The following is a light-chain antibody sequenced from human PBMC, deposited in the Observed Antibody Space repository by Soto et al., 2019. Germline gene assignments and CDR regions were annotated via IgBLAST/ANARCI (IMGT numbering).Light chain of an antibody. Sequence: DIQMTQSPSTLSASIGDRVTITCRASQRISTWLAWYQQKPGKAPKLLIYKASSLESGVPSRFSGSGSGTEFTHTISSLQPDDFAAYYCQQYKSKSYTFGQGTKLEIK. V-gene: IGKV1-5*03. CDR1: QRISTW. J-gene: IGKJ2*01. CDR2: KAS. CDR3: QQYKSKSYT.